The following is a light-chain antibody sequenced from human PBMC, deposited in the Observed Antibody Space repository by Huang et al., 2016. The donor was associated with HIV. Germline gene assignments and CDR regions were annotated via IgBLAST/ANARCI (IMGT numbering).Light chain of an antibody. CDR1: QGIGNS. CDR3: QQYHTIPWT. Sequence: DIQMTQSPSSLSASVGDRVTITCRATQGIGNSLAWYQQKPGKAPRLLLYATSRLESVVPSRFSGSGSGTHYTLTINTLQPEDIGSYYCQQYHTIPWTFGQGTKVEVK. V-gene: IGKV1-NL1*01. J-gene: IGKJ1*01. CDR2: ATS.